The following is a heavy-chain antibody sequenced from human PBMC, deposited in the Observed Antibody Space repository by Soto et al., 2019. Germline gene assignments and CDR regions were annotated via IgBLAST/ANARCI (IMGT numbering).Heavy chain of an antibody. J-gene: IGHJ5*02. Sequence: SETLSLTCTVSGGSISSYYWSWIRQPPGKGLEWIGYIYYSGSTNYNPSLKSRVTISVDTSKNQFSLKLSSVTAADTAVYYCARDLSSRAFDPWGQGTLVTVSS. V-gene: IGHV4-59*01. CDR1: GGSISSYY. CDR3: ARDLSSRAFDP. D-gene: IGHD6-13*01. CDR2: IYYSGST.